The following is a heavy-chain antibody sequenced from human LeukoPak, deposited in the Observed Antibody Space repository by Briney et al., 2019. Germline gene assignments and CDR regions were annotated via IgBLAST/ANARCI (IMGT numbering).Heavy chain of an antibody. J-gene: IGHJ5*02. CDR3: ARDHVVVAATLNWFDP. CDR1: GYTFTGYY. D-gene: IGHD2-15*01. CDR2: INPNSGGR. V-gene: IGHV1-2*02. Sequence: ASVKVSCKASGYTFTGYYMHWVRQAPGKGLEWMGSINPNSGGRNYAQKFQGRVTMTRDTSISTAYMELSRLRSDDTAVYYCARDHVVVAATLNWFDPWGQGTLVTVSS.